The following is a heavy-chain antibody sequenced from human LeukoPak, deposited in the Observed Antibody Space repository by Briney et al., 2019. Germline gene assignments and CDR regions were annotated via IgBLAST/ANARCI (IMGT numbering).Heavy chain of an antibody. CDR1: GFTFSGYG. CDR2: ISSSSSTI. Sequence: GGSLRLSCATSGFTFSGYGMNWVRQAPGKGLEWVSYISSSSSTISYADSVKGRFTIFRGNAKNSLYLQMNSLRDEDTAVYYCARLNRYTAIIDYWGQGTLVTVSS. V-gene: IGHV3-48*02. J-gene: IGHJ4*02. CDR3: ARLNRYTAIIDY. D-gene: IGHD5-18*01.